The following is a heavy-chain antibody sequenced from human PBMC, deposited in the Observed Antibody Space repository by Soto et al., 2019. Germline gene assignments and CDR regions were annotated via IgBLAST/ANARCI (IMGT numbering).Heavy chain of an antibody. CDR1: GYTFPSYD. CDR3: ARGRFLEWFLRQTDYYYYGMDV. Sequence: ASVKVSCKXSGYTFPSYDINWVRQATGQGLEWMGWMNPNSGNTGYAQKFQGRVTMTRNTSISTAYMELSSLRSEDTAVYYCARGRFLEWFLRQTDYYYYGMDVWGQGTTVTVSS. V-gene: IGHV1-8*01. J-gene: IGHJ6*02. CDR2: MNPNSGNT. D-gene: IGHD3-3*01.